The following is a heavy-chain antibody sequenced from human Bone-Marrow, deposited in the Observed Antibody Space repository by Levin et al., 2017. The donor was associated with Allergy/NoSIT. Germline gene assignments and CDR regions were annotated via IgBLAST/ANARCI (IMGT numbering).Heavy chain of an antibody. V-gene: IGHV5-10-1*01. Sequence: GGSLRLSCKGSGYSFTSYWISWVRQMPGKGLEWMGRIDPSDSYTNYSPSFQGHVTISADKSISTAYLQWSSLKASDTAMYYCASHVHVTEVVAATVWGLDYWGQGTLVTVSS. CDR1: GYSFTSYW. J-gene: IGHJ4*02. CDR2: IDPSDSYT. D-gene: IGHD2-15*01. CDR3: ASHVHVTEVVAATVWGLDY.